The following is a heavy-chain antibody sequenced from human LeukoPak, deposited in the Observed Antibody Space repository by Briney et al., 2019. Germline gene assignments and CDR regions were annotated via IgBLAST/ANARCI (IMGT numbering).Heavy chain of an antibody. CDR2: IYTSGST. Sequence: PSQTLSLTCTVSGGSTSSGSYYWSWIRQPAGKGLEWIGRIYTSGSTNYNPSLKSRVTISVDTSKNQFSLKLSSVTAADTAVYYCARGISSGRKPGFDYWGQGTLVTVSS. D-gene: IGHD6-19*01. V-gene: IGHV4-61*02. CDR3: ARGISSGRKPGFDY. J-gene: IGHJ4*02. CDR1: GGSTSSGSYY.